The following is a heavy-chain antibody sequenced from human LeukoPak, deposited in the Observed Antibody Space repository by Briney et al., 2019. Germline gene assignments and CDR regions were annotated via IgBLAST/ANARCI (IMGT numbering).Heavy chain of an antibody. V-gene: IGHV3-13*05. J-gene: IGHJ5*01. CDR2: IGTVGDP. CDR1: GFTFSRYD. Sequence: GGSLRLSCAASGFTFSRYDMHWVRQATGKGLEWVSAIGTVGDPYYPGSVKGRFTISRENAKNSLYLQMNSLRAGDTAVNYCARGLVDCRSTSCYVTANNWFDFWGQGTQVTVSS. D-gene: IGHD2-2*01. CDR3: ARGLVDCRSTSCYVTANNWFDF.